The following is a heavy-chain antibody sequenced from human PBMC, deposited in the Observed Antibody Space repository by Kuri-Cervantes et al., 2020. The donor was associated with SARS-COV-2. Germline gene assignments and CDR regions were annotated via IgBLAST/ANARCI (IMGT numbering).Heavy chain of an antibody. CDR3: ANLIVVVAATDY. CDR2: ISSSSSYI. J-gene: IGHJ4*02. D-gene: IGHD2-21*02. CDR1: GFTFSSYS. V-gene: IGHV3-21*01. Sequence: GGSLRLSCAASGFTFSSYSMNWVRQAPGKGLEWVSSISSSSSYIYYADSVRGRFTISRDNAKNSLYLQMNSLRAEDTAVYYCANLIVVVAATDYWGQGTLVTVSS.